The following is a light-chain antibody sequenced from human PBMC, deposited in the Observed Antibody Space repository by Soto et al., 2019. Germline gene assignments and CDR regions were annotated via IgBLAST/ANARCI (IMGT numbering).Light chain of an antibody. Sequence: DIQMTQSPPSLSASVGDRVTITCRASQTISTYLNWYQHKVGKAPKVLIYATSRLQSGVPSRFSGSGSGTDFTLTISSLQPEDFATYYCQQSHSSPRTFGQGTKVEIK. CDR3: QQSHSSPRT. CDR1: QTISTY. J-gene: IGKJ1*01. V-gene: IGKV1-39*01. CDR2: ATS.